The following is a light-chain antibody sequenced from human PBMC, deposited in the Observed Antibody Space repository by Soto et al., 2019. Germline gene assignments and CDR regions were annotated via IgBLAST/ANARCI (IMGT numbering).Light chain of an antibody. V-gene: IGKV1-9*01. CDR2: AAS. J-gene: IGKJ1*01. CDR1: QGISSY. CDR3: QQLNSYPVT. Sequence: DIQLTQSPSFLSASVGDRVTITCRASQGISSYLAWYQQKPGKAPKLLIYAASTLQSGVPSRFSGSGSGTECALTISSLQPEDFATYYCQQLNSYPVTFGQGTKGEIK.